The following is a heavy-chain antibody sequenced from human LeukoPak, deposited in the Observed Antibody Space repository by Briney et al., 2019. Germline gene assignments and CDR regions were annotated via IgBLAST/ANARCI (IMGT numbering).Heavy chain of an antibody. V-gene: IGHV4-59*08. J-gene: IGHJ4*02. Sequence: PSETLSLTCTVSGGSISSYYWSWIRQPPGKGLEWIGYIYYSGSTNYNPSLKSRVTISVDTSKNQFSLKLSSVTAADTAVYYCARGSGITYYYDSSYQNWGQGTLVTVSS. CDR2: IYYSGST. CDR1: GGSISSYY. D-gene: IGHD3-22*01. CDR3: ARGSGITYYYDSSYQN.